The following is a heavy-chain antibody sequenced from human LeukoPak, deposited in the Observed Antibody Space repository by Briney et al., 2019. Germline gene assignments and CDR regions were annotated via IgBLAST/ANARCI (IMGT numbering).Heavy chain of an antibody. CDR2: IIPIFGTA. CDR3: ARDRVGDGYNLRYFDY. V-gene: IGHV1-69*06. CDR1: GYTFTGYY. J-gene: IGHJ4*02. Sequence: SVKVSCKTSGYTFTGYYMHWVRQAPGQGLEWMGGIIPIFGTANYAQKFQGRVTITADKSTSTAYMELSSLRSEDTAVYYCARDRVGDGYNLRYFDYWGQGTLVTVSS. D-gene: IGHD5-24*01.